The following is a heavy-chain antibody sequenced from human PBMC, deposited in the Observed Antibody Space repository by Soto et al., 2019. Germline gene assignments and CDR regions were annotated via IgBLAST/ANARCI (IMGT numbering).Heavy chain of an antibody. J-gene: IGHJ4*02. CDR1: GFSLSTRGVG. V-gene: IGHV2-5*02. CDR3: VRCLWFGEFH. Sequence: QITLKESGPTLVKPTQTLTLTCTFSGFSLSTRGVGVGWIRQPPGKALEWLTLIYWDDDKRYSPSLKSRLTITTDTSKNQVVLTMTNMDPVDTATYYCVRCLWFGEFHWGQGTLVTVSS. D-gene: IGHD3-10*01. CDR2: IYWDDDK.